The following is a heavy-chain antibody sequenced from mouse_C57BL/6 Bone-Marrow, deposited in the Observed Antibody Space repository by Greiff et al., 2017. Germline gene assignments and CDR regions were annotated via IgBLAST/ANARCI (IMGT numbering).Heavy chain of an antibody. Sequence: VQLQESGAELARPGASVKLSCKASGYTFTSYGISWVKQRTGQGLEWIGGIYPRSGNTYYNEKFKGKATLTADKSSSTAYMELRSLTSEDSAVYFCVLYDGYCAWFGYGGQGKRVTVSA. CDR2: IYPRSGNT. V-gene: IGHV1-81*01. CDR3: VLYDGYCAWFGY. CDR1: GYTFTSYG. D-gene: IGHD2-3*01. J-gene: IGHJ3*01.